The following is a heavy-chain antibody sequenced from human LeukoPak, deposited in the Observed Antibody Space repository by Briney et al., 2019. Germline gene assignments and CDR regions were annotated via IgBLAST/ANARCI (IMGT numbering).Heavy chain of an antibody. CDR2: INPNSGGT. CDR3: VRDPGSGYSFLYYFDY. Sequence: ASVKVSCKASGYTFTDYFMHWVRQAPGQGLEWMGWINPNSGGTNFAQKFQGGVTMTRDTSISTAYMELSRLRSDDTAVYYCVRDPGSGYSFLYYFDYWGQGTLVTVSS. J-gene: IGHJ4*02. D-gene: IGHD5-18*01. CDR1: GYTFTDYF. V-gene: IGHV1-2*02.